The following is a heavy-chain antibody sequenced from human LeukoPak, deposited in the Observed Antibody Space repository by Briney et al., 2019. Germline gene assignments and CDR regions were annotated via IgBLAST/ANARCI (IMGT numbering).Heavy chain of an antibody. CDR2: IYYSGST. J-gene: IGHJ3*02. Sequence: SETLSLTCTVSGGSISSYYWSWIRQPPGKGLEWIGYIYYSGSTNYNPSLESRVTISVDTSKNQFSLKLSSVTAADTAVYYCATSSGLVVPALSDAFDIWGQGTMVTVPS. V-gene: IGHV4-59*01. CDR1: GGSISSYY. D-gene: IGHD2-2*01. CDR3: ATSSGLVVPALSDAFDI.